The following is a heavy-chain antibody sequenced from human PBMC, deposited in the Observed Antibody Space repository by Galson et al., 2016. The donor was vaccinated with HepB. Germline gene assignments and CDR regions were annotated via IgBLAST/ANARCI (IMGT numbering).Heavy chain of an antibody. CDR1: GDSVSNNTAA. V-gene: IGHV6-1*01. J-gene: IGHJ6*03. D-gene: IGHD1-7*01. CDR2: TYYRSKWYI. Sequence: CAISGDSVSNNTAAWNWIRQSPSRGLEWLGRTYYRSKWYIDYAVSVKSRILIKPDTSKNQFYLQLNSVTPEDSAVYFCTRDRPGISGTLMDVWGKGTTVTVSS. CDR3: TRDRPGISGTLMDV.